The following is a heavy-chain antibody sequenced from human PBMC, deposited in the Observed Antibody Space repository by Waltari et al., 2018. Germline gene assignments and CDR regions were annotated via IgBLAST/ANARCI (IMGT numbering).Heavy chain of an antibody. V-gene: IGHV3-74*01. D-gene: IGHD5-12*01. Sequence: EVQLVESGGGLVQPGGSLRLSCAASGFTFSSYWMHWVRQAPGKGLVWVSRINSDGSSTSYADSVKGRFTISRDNAKNTLYLQMNSLRAEDTAVYYCAREDRPYGGYREFDPWGQGTLVTVSS. CDR2: INSDGSST. CDR1: GFTFSSYW. J-gene: IGHJ5*02. CDR3: AREDRPYGGYREFDP.